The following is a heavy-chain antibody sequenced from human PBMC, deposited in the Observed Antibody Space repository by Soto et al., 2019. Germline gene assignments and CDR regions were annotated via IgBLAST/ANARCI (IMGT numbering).Heavy chain of an antibody. Sequence: ASVKVSCKASGYTFTGYYMHWVRQAPGQGLEWMGWINPNSGGTNYAQKFQGRVTMTRDTSISTAYMELSRLRSDDTAVYYCARDGDSSGWYVGWFDPWGQGTLVTVS. D-gene: IGHD6-19*01. CDR2: INPNSGGT. CDR1: GYTFTGYY. V-gene: IGHV1-2*02. J-gene: IGHJ5*02. CDR3: ARDGDSSGWYVGWFDP.